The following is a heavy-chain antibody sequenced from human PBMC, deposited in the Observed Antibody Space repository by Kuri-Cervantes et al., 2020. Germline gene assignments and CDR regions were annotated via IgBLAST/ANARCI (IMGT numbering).Heavy chain of an antibody. CDR3: AKDTYYDFWSGFHYYGMDV. CDR1: GFTLSSYG. V-gene: IGHV3-30*18. CDR2: ISYDGSNK. J-gene: IGHJ6*02. Sequence: GVSLRLSCAASGFTLSSYGMHWVRQAPGKGLEWVAVISYDGSNKYYSDSVKGRFTISRDNSKNTLYLQMNSLRAEDTAVYYCAKDTYYDFWSGFHYYGMDVWGQGTTVTVSS. D-gene: IGHD3-3*01.